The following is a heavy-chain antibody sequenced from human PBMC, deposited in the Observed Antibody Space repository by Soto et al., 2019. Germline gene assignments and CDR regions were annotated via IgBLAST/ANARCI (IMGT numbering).Heavy chain of an antibody. V-gene: IGHV3-48*01. CDR2: ISSSSSTI. J-gene: IGHJ4*02. D-gene: IGHD3-10*01. CDR3: ARDQGPYGSGSYYAHDFDY. CDR1: GFTFSSYS. Sequence: SLRLSCAASGFTFSSYSMNWVRQAPGKGLEWVSYISSSSSTIYYADSVKGRFTISRDNAKNSLYLQMNSLRAEDTAVYYCARDQGPYGSGSYYAHDFDYWGQGTLVTVSS.